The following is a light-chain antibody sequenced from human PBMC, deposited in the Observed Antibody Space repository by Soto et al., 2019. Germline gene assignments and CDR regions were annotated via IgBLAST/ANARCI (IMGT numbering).Light chain of an antibody. CDR2: DAS. Sequence: EIVLTQSPATLSLSPGERATLSCRASQSFSSYLAWYQQKPGQAPRLLIYDASNRATGIPARFSGSGSGTDLTLTISRLEPEDCAVYYCQQRSNWPITFGQGTRREIK. J-gene: IGKJ5*01. CDR1: QSFSSY. CDR3: QQRSNWPIT. V-gene: IGKV3-11*01.